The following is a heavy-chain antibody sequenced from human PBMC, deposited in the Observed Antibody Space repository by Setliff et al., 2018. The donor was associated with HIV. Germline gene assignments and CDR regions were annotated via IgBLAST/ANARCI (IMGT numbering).Heavy chain of an antibody. D-gene: IGHD3-22*01. CDR1: GYTFTSYG. Sequence: ASVKVSCKASGYTFTSYGISWVRQAPGQGLEWMGWISAYNGNTNYAQKLQGRVTMTTDTSTSRAYMELSSLRSEDTAVYYCAITSRGYSLQRGGAFDIWGQGTLVTVSS. V-gene: IGHV1-18*01. CDR3: AITSRGYSLQRGGAFDI. CDR2: ISAYNGNT. J-gene: IGHJ3*02.